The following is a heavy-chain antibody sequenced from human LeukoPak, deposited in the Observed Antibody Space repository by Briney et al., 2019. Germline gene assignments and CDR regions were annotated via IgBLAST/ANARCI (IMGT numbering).Heavy chain of an antibody. CDR2: INHSGST. V-gene: IGHV4-34*01. Sequence: SETLSLACAVYGGSFSGYYWSWIRQPPGKGLEWIGEINHSGSTNYNPSLKSRVTISVDTSKNQFSLKLSSVTAADTAVYYCARGRWFDPWGQGTLVTVSS. CDR3: ARGRWFDP. J-gene: IGHJ5*02. CDR1: GGSFSGYY.